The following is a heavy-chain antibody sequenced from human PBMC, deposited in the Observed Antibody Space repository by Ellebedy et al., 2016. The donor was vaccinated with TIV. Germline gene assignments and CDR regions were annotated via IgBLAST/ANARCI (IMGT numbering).Heavy chain of an antibody. V-gene: IGHV1-2*04. CDR1: GYTFTGYY. CDR3: ARVMFSYRETYNFDY. J-gene: IGHJ4*02. CDR2: INPNSGGR. D-gene: IGHD5-24*01. Sequence: ASVKVSXXASGYTFTGYYIHWLRQAPGQRLEWMGWINPNSGGRNYAQKFQGWVSMTRDTSINTAYLEVRRLTSDDTAVYFCARVMFSYRETYNFDYWGQGTLVTVSS.